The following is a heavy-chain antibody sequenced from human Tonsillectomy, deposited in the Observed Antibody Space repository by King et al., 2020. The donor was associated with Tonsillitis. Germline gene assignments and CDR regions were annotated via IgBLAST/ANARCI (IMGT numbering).Heavy chain of an antibody. D-gene: IGHD7-27*01. CDR3: AKDQLGISYYFDC. CDR1: GFTFSSYA. V-gene: IGHV3-23*04. Sequence: VQLVESGGNLVQPGGSLRLSCAASGFTFSSYAMNWVRQAPGKGLEWVSGISASGSSTYYADSVKGRFTISRDNSKSTLYLQMNSLRAEDTAVYYCAKDQLGISYYFDCWGQGTLVTVSS. CDR2: ISASGSST. J-gene: IGHJ4*02.